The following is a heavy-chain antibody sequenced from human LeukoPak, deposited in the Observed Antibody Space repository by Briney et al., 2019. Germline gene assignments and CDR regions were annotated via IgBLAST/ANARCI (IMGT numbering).Heavy chain of an antibody. V-gene: IGHV4-39*01. CDR1: GGSISSSSYY. J-gene: IGHJ4*02. Sequence: SEALSLTCTVSGGSISSSSYYWGWIRQPPGKGLEWIGSIYYSGSTYHNPSLKSRVTISVDTSKNQFSLKLSSVTAGDTAVYYCATSTDTLTTFDYWGQGTLVTVSS. D-gene: IGHD3-3*01. CDR3: ATSTDTLTTFDY. CDR2: IYYSGST.